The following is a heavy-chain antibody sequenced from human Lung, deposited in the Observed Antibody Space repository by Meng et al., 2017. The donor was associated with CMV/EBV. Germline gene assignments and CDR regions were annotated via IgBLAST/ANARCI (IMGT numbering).Heavy chain of an antibody. J-gene: IGHJ6*02. D-gene: IGHD3-3*01. V-gene: IGHV4-61*01. CDR3: ARLEGLRFAFWYGMDV. CDR1: GGSVSSGSYY. CDR2: IYYSGST. Sequence: SETLSLXXTVSGGSVSSGSYYWSWIRQPPGKGLEWIGYIYYSGSTNYNPSLKSRVTISVDTSKNQFSLKLSSVTAADTAVYYCARLEGLRFAFWYGMDVWGQGTXVTVSS.